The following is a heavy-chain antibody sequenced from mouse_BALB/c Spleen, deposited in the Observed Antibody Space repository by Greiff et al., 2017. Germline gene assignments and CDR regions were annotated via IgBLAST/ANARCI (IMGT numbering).Heavy chain of an antibody. CDR1: GFNIKDTY. Sequence: QVQLQQSGAELVKPGASVKLSCTASGFNIKDTYMHWVKQRPEQGLEWIGYINPSTGYTEYNQKFKDKATLTADKSSSTAYMQLSSLTSEDSAVYYCSRRGNLSAWFAYWGQGTLVTVSA. J-gene: IGHJ3*01. D-gene: IGHD2-1*01. CDR3: SRRGNLSAWFAY. V-gene: IGHV1S26*01. CDR2: INPSTGYT.